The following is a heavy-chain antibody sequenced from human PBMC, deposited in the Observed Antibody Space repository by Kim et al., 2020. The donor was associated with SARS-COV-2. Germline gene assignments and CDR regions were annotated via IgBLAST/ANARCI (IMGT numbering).Heavy chain of an antibody. CDR2: ISSSSSTI. CDR3: ARTEWRGSGSSEFG. D-gene: IGHD3-10*01. V-gene: IGHV3-48*02. Sequence: GGSLRLSCAASGFTFSSYSMNWVRQAPGKGLEWVSYISSSSSTIYYADSVKGRFTISRDNAKNSLYLQMNSLRDEDTAVYYCARTEWRGSGSSEFGWGQGALVSVSS. CDR1: GFTFSSYS. J-gene: IGHJ4*02.